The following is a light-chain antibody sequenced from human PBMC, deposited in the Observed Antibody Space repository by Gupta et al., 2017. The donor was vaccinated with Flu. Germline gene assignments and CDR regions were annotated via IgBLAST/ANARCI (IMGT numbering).Light chain of an antibody. Sequence: GDRVTITCRASQNIYDYLAWYQQKPGTAPKLLIYAASTLQSGVPSRFSGSGSGTDFTLTVSGLQSEDFATYYCQQYSSYPRTFGQGTKVEIK. CDR1: QNIYDY. V-gene: IGKV1-8*01. J-gene: IGKJ1*01. CDR2: AAS. CDR3: QQYSSYPRT.